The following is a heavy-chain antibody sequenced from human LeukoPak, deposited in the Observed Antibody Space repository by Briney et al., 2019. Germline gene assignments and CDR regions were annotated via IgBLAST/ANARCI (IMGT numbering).Heavy chain of an antibody. J-gene: IGHJ5*02. V-gene: IGHV1-24*01. D-gene: IGHD3-10*01. Sequence: ASVKVSCKVSGYTLTELSMHWVRQAPGKGLEWMGGFDPEDGETIYAQKFQGRVTMTEDTSTDTAYMELSSLRSEDTAVYYCATAPARKDYYGSGIPLRAWGQGTLVTVSS. CDR2: FDPEDGET. CDR1: GYTLTELS. CDR3: ATAPARKDYYGSGIPLRA.